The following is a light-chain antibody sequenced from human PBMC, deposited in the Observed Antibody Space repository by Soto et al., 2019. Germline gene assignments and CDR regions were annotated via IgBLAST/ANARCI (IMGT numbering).Light chain of an antibody. CDR2: GAS. CDR1: QSVSSS. CDR3: QQYDDWPWT. V-gene: IGKV3-15*01. J-gene: IGKJ1*01. Sequence: EKGMTQSAATLSVSLGERATLSWRASQSVSSSLAWYQQKPGQSPRLLISGASTRAADFPARFSGSGSGTEFILTISSLQSEDFALYYCQQYDDWPWTFGQGTKVDIK.